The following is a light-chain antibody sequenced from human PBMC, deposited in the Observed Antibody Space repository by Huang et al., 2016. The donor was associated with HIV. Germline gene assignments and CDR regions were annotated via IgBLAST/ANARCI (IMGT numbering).Light chain of an antibody. Sequence: DIVMTQSPDSLAVSLGERATINCKSSQSVLYSSYNKSYLTWYQQKPGQPPNMLIDWASTRESRVPDRFSGSGSGKDFTLTIRSLQAEDVAVYYCQQYFNTPWTFGQGTKVEI. CDR1: QSVLYSSYNKSY. CDR2: WAS. J-gene: IGKJ1*01. V-gene: IGKV4-1*01. CDR3: QQYFNTPWT.